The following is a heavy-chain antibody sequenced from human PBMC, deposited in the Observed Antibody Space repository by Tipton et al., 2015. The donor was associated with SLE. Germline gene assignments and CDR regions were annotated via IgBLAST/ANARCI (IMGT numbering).Heavy chain of an antibody. CDR1: GFTFSSYG. CDR3: ARQGAGYRWDWFDP. V-gene: IGHV3-30*03. J-gene: IGHJ5*02. CDR2: ISYDGSNK. Sequence: SLRLSCAASGFTFSSYGMHWVRQAPGKGLEWVAVISYDGSNKYYADSVKGRFTISRDNSKNTLYLQMNSLRAEDTAVYYCARQGAGYRWDWFDPWGQGTLVTVSS. D-gene: IGHD5-12*01.